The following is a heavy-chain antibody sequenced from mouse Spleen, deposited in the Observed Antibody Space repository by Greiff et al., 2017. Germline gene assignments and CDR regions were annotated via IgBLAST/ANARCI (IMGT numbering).Heavy chain of an antibody. CDR2: ISYDGSN. J-gene: IGHJ2*01. CDR1: GYSITRGYY. CDR3: AREGGYGSSYGY. V-gene: IGHV3-6*01. D-gene: IGHD1-1*01. Sequence: VQLKESRPGLVKPSQALSLTFSVNGYSITRGYYWNWIRQFPGNKLEWMGYISYDGSNNYNPALKNRISITRDTSKNQFFLKLNSVTTEDTATYYCAREGGYGSSYGYWGQGTTLTVSS.